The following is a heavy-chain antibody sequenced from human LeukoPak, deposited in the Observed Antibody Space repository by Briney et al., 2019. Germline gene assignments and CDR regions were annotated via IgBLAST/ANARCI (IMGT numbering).Heavy chain of an antibody. Sequence: ASVKVSCKASGYTFTSYGISWVRQAPGQGLEWMGWISAYNGNTNYAQKVQGRVTMTTDTSTSTAYMELRSLRYDDTAVYYCARDWGDSGSPNAAFDIWGQGTMVTVSS. V-gene: IGHV1-18*01. CDR1: GYTFTSYG. CDR2: ISAYNGNT. J-gene: IGHJ3*02. CDR3: ARDWGDSGSPNAAFDI. D-gene: IGHD1-26*01.